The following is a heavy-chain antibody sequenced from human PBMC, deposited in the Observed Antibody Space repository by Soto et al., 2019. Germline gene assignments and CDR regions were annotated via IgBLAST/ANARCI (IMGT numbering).Heavy chain of an antibody. D-gene: IGHD2-21*02. CDR2: IYYSGST. J-gene: IGHJ4*02. CDR3: VRGGGTVVTPAHY. CDR1: GGSISSSYY. V-gene: IGHV4-39*01. Sequence: QLQLQESGPGLVKPSETLSLTCTVSGGSISSSYYWGWIRQPPGKGLEWIGSIYYSGSTYYNPSLKSRVTISVDTSKIQFSLKLSSVTAADTSVYYCVRGGGTVVTPAHYWGQVTLVTVSS.